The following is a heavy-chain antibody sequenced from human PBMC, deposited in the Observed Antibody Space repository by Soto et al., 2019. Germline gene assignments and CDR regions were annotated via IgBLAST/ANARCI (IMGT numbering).Heavy chain of an antibody. D-gene: IGHD6-19*01. CDR2: IYYSGST. J-gene: IGHJ6*03. Sequence: SETLSLTCTVSGGSISSSSYYWGWIRQPPGKGLEWIGSIYYSGSTYYNPSLESRVTISVDTSKNQFSLKLSSVTAADTAVYYCARHPIYGSGWDTYYYYMDVWGKGTTVTVSS. CDR3: ARHPIYGSGWDTYYYYMDV. V-gene: IGHV4-39*01. CDR1: GGSISSSSYY.